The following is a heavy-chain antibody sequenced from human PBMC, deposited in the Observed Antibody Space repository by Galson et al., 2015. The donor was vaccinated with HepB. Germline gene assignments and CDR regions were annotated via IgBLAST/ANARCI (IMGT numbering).Heavy chain of an antibody. CDR2: ISSSSSYI. CDR1: GFTFSSYS. Sequence: RLSCAASGFTFSSYSMNWVRQAPGKGLEWVSSISSSSSYIYYADSMKGRFTISRDNAKNSLYLQMNSLRAEDTAVYYCARAYIGYCSGGSCYSSRLGHFDYWGQGTLVTVSS. J-gene: IGHJ4*02. D-gene: IGHD2-15*01. CDR3: ARAYIGYCSGGSCYSSRLGHFDY. V-gene: IGHV3-21*01.